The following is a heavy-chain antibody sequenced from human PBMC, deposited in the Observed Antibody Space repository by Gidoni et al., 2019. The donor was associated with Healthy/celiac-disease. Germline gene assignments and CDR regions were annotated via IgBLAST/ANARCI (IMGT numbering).Heavy chain of an antibody. Sequence: QVQLVESGGGVVQPGRSLRLSCAASGFTFSSYGMHWVRQAPGKGLEWVAVISYDGSNKYYADSVKGRFTISRDNSKNTLYLQMNSLRAEDTAVYYCAKTYSSSAEGHAFDIWGQGTMVTVSS. J-gene: IGHJ3*02. CDR2: ISYDGSNK. CDR1: GFTFSSYG. V-gene: IGHV3-30*18. D-gene: IGHD6-6*01. CDR3: AKTYSSSAEGHAFDI.